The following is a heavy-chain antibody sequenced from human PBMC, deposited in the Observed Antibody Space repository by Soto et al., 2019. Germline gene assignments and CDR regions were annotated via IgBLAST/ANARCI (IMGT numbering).Heavy chain of an antibody. CDR3: ARFGGTIFGVVSAGMDV. CDR2: IYYSGST. V-gene: IGHV4-59*01. Sequence: SETLSLTCTVSGGSISSYYWSWIRQPPGKGLEWIGYIYYSGSTNYNPSLKSRGTISVDTSKNQFSLKLSSVTAADTAVYYCARFGGTIFGVVSAGMDVWGQGTTVTVSS. D-gene: IGHD3-3*01. CDR1: GGSISSYY. J-gene: IGHJ6*02.